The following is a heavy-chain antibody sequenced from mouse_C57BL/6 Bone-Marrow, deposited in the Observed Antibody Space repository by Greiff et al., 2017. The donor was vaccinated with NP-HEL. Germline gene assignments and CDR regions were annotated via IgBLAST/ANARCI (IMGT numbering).Heavy chain of an antibody. J-gene: IGHJ2*01. CDR1: GYTFTNYW. Sequence: VQLQQPGAELVKPGASVKLSCKASGYTFTNYWMHWVKQRPGRGLEWIGRIDPNSGGTKYNEKFTSKATLTVDKPSSTAYMQLISLTSEDSAFYYCARYYYGSGYFDYWGQGTTLTVSS. V-gene: IGHV1-72*01. CDR3: ARYYYGSGYFDY. D-gene: IGHD1-1*01. CDR2: IDPNSGGT.